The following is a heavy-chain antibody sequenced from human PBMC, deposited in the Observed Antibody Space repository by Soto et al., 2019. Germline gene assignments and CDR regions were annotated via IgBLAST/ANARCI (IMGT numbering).Heavy chain of an antibody. CDR3: ARWGQHMPPYYFDS. CDR2: IYWHGDK. V-gene: IGHV2-5*01. Sequence: QITLKESGPTLVKPTQTLTLTCTFSGFSLSTNEVGVGWIRQPPGKALEWLALIYWHGDKRYSPSLKSRLTITKDTSKNQVVITMTNMDPVDTATYFCARWGQHMPPYYFDSWGQGTLVTVSS. CDR1: GFSLSTNEVG. D-gene: IGHD2-21*01. J-gene: IGHJ4*02.